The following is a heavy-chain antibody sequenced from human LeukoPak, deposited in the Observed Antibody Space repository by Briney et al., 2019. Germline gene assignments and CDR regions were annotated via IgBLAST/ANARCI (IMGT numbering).Heavy chain of an antibody. V-gene: IGHV3-30*02. CDR3: ARTPRIAVASSFDY. CDR1: ASTFSNYG. J-gene: IGHJ4*02. CDR2: IRYDGITK. Sequence: GGSLRLSCAASASTFSNYGMHWVRQAPGKGLEWVAFIRYDGITKYYADSVKGRFTISRDNSKNTLYLQMNSLRAEDTAVYYCARTPRIAVASSFDYWGQGTLVTVSS. D-gene: IGHD6-13*01.